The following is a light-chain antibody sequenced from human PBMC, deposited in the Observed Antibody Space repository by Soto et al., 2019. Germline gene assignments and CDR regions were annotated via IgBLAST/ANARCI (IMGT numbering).Light chain of an antibody. CDR3: SSYTRSSASRV. V-gene: IGLV2-14*01. Sequence: QSALTQPASVSGSPGQSITISCTGTSSDVGGYNYVSWYQQHPGKAPQLIIYEVSNRPSGVSNRFSGSNSGNTASLTISGLQAEDEADYYCSSYTRSSASRVFGTGTKSPS. CDR1: SSDVGGYNY. CDR2: EVS. J-gene: IGLJ1*01.